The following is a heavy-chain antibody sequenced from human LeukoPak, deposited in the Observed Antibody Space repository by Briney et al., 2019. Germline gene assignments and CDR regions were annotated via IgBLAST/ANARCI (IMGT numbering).Heavy chain of an antibody. CDR2: ISNDGSNE. CDR1: GFSFSSYA. D-gene: IGHD6-6*01. CDR3: AKDSSSSNYYYGLDV. J-gene: IGHJ6*02. Sequence: GESLRLSCAAAGFSFSSYAMNWVRQAPGTGLEWVTSISNDGSNERYADSVKGRFTISRDNPKNTLYLQMNSLRAEDTAVYYCAKDSSSSNYYYGLDVWGQGTTVTVSS. V-gene: IGHV3-30*18.